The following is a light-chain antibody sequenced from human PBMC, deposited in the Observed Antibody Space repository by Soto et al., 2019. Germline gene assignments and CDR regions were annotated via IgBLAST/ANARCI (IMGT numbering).Light chain of an antibody. CDR2: DVS. V-gene: IGLV2-14*03. CDR1: SSDVGYYNS. J-gene: IGLJ2*01. CDR3: SSYPSSETHVL. Sequence: QSALTQPASVSGSPGQSITISCTGTSSDVGYYNSVSWYQRHPGKVPKLIIYDVSSRPSGVSNRFSGFKSGNTASLTISGLQAEDEADYYCSSYPSSETHVLFCGGTKLTVL.